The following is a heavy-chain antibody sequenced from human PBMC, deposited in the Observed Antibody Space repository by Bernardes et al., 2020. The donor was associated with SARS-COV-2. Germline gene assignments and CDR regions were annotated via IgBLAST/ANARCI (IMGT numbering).Heavy chain of an antibody. Sequence: GGSLRLSCAASGFTFSTYWMSWVRQAQGKGLEWVANINQDGSQKAYVDSVEGRFTISRDNTKNSLYLQMNSLRAEDTAVYYCAIFSRTQRGYWGQGTLVTVSS. V-gene: IGHV3-7*01. CDR3: AIFSRTQRGY. CDR1: GFTFSTYW. D-gene: IGHD1-1*01. CDR2: INQDGSQK. J-gene: IGHJ4*02.